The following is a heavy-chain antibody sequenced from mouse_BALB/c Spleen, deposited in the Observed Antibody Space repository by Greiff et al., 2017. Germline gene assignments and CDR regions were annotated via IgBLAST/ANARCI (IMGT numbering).Heavy chain of an antibody. CDR3: ARSLYGNYDAMDY. Sequence: VQLQQSGAELARPGASVKMSCKASGYTFTSYTMHWVKQRPGQGLEWIGYINPSSGYTNYNQKFKDKATLTADKSSSTAYMQLSSLTSEDSAVYYCARSLYGNYDAMDYWGQGTSVTVSS. J-gene: IGHJ4*01. D-gene: IGHD2-10*02. CDR2: INPSSGYT. CDR1: GYTFTSYT. V-gene: IGHV1-4*01.